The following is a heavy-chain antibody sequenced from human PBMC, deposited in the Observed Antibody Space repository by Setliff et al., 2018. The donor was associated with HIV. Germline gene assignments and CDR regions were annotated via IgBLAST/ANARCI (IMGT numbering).Heavy chain of an antibody. J-gene: IGHJ5*01. CDR2: ISSSSSYI. CDR3: ARNLYYYDNSGSGWFDP. D-gene: IGHD3-22*01. CDR1: GFTFSSYS. V-gene: IGHV3-21*01. Sequence: GGSLRLSCAASGFTFSSYSMNWVRQAPGKGLEWVSSISSSSSYIYYADSVKDRFTISRDNAKNSLYLQMNSLRAEDTAVYYCARNLYYYDNSGSGWFDPWGQGTMVTVSS.